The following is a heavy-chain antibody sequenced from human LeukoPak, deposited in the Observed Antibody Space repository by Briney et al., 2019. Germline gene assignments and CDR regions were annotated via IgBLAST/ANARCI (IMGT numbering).Heavy chain of an antibody. J-gene: IGHJ4*02. CDR3: AKVYLRFSVVVVAAFFDY. D-gene: IGHD2-15*01. V-gene: IGHV3-9*01. CDR1: GFTFDDYA. CDR2: ISWNSGSI. Sequence: GRSLRLSCAASGFTFDDYAMHWVRHAPGKGLEWVSGISWNSGSIGYADSVKGRFTISRDNAKNSLYLQMNSLRAEDTALYYCAKVYLRFSVVVVAAFFDYWGQGTLVTVSS.